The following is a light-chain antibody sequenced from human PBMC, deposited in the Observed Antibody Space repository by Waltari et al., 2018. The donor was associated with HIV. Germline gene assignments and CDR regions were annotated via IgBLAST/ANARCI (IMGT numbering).Light chain of an antibody. CDR1: GAEIGAYNY. Sequence: QSALTQPASVSGSPGQSITISCAGTGAEIGAYNYVAWYQKLPDSVPKLIIYDVPSRPSGIADVFSASKSGNAASLTIAGLQAEDEGNYYCSSYTTFNTVIFGGGTKLTVL. J-gene: IGLJ2*01. V-gene: IGLV2-14*03. CDR3: SSYTTFNTVI. CDR2: DVP.